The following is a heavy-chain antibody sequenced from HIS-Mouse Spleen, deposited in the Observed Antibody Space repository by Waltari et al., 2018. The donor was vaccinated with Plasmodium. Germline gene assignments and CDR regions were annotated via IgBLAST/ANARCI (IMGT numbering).Heavy chain of an antibody. D-gene: IGHD6-13*01. V-gene: IGHV3-7*01. Sequence: EVQLVESGGGLVHPGGSLRLSWAAPECTCGSYWMRWVRQAPGKGLEWVANIKQDGSEKYYVDSVKGRFTISRDNAKNSLYLQMNSLRAEDTAVYYCASSWYWYFDLWGRGTLVTVSS. CDR1: ECTCGSYW. J-gene: IGHJ2*01. CDR3: ASSWYWYFDL. CDR2: IKQDGSEK.